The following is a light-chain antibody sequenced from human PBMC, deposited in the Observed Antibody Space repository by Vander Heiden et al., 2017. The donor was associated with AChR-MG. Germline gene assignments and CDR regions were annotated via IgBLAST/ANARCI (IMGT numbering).Light chain of an antibody. CDR3: LLYGSSPPYT. J-gene: IGKJ2*01. CDR1: QTVTSTY. CDR2: GAS. Sequence: VLTQSPGTLSLSPGERATVSCRASQTVTSTYIAWYQQKPGQAPRLLIYGASTRATGIPDRFSGSGYGTDFILTITRLEPEDSAVYYCLLYGSSPPYTFGQGTRLEIK. V-gene: IGKV3-20*01.